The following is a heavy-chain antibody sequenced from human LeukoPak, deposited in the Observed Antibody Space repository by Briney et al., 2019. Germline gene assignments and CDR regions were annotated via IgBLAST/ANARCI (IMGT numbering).Heavy chain of an antibody. J-gene: IGHJ4*02. D-gene: IGHD5-12*01. CDR1: GASISSSNYY. V-gene: IGHV4-39*01. CDR2: IYSSGNT. CDR3: AKSNGYGLIDY. Sequence: MPSETLSLTCAVSGASISSSNYYGGGVRQSPGKGLEWIGNIYSSGNTYYNASLKSRFTMYIDTSKNQFFLKLSSVTATDTAMYYCAKSNGYGLIDYWGQGTLVTVSS.